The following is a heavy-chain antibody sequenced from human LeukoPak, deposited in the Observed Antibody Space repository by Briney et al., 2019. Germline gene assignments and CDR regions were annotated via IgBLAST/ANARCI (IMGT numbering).Heavy chain of an antibody. CDR2: IYHTGST. V-gene: IGHV4-4*02. D-gene: IGHD3-10*01. J-gene: IGHJ4*02. Sequence: PSGTLSLTCTVSGGSIISTNWWSWVRQSAGKGLEWMGEIYHTGSTSYNPSLTNRVTLLIDKSKNQFYLRLRSVTAADTAVYYCARIRFGEHYWGQGTQVTVSS. CDR1: GGSIISTNW. CDR3: ARIRFGEHY.